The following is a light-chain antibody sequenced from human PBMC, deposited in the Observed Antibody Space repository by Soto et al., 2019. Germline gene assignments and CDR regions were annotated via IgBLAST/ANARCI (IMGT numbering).Light chain of an antibody. CDR3: QHYNSYSEA. V-gene: IGKV1-5*03. Sequence: DIQMTQSPSTLSGSVGDRVTITCTANHTISSWLAWYQQKPGKAPKLLIYKASTLQSGGPSRFSGSGSGTEFTLTISSLQPDDFATYYCQHYNSYSEAFGQGTKV. CDR1: HTISSW. CDR2: KAS. J-gene: IGKJ1*01.